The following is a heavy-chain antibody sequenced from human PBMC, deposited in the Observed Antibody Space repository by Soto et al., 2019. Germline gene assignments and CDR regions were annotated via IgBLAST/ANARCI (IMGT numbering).Heavy chain of an antibody. Sequence: WASVKVSCKASGGTFSSYAISWVRQAPGQGLEWMGGIIPIFGTANYAQKFQGRVTITADESTSTAYMELSSLRSEDTAVYYCAREADGSGSYYTTGFDYWGQGTLVTVSS. D-gene: IGHD3-10*01. V-gene: IGHV1-69*13. CDR3: AREADGSGSYYTTGFDY. CDR1: GGTFSSYA. CDR2: IIPIFGTA. J-gene: IGHJ4*02.